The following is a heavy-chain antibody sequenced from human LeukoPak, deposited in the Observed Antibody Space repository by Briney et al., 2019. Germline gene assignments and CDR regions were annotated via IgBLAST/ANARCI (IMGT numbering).Heavy chain of an antibody. CDR3: ARDKGRWLRYFDY. CDR2: ISYDGSNK. V-gene: IGHV3-30*01. J-gene: IGHJ4*02. D-gene: IGHD5-12*01. Sequence: PGGSLSLSCAASGFTFSSYAMHWVRQAPGKGLEWVAVISYDGSNKYYADSVKGRFTISRDNSKNTLYLQMNSLRAEDTAVYYCARDKGRWLRYFDYWGQGTLVTVSS. CDR1: GFTFSSYA.